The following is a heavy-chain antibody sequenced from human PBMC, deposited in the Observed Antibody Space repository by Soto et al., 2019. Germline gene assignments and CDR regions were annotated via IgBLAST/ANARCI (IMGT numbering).Heavy chain of an antibody. CDR1: GGSISSYY. J-gene: IGHJ4*02. V-gene: IGHV4-59*08. Sequence: PSETLSLTCTVSGGSISSYYWSWIRQPPGKGLEWIGYIYYSGSTNYNPSLESRVTISVDTSKIQFSLKLSSVTAADTAVYYCARHLFAAGDFDYWGQGTLVTVSS. CDR3: ARHLFAAGDFDY. D-gene: IGHD6-13*01. CDR2: IYYSGST.